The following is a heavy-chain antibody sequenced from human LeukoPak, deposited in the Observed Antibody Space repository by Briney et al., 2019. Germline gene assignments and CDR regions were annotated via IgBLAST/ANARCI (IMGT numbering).Heavy chain of an antibody. CDR1: GFTFSSYW. D-gene: IGHD2-2*01. Sequence: GGSLRLSCAASGFTFSSYWMSWVRQAPEKGLEWVANINQGGSEKYYVDSVRGRFAISRDNAKNSLYLQMNSLRADDTAVYYCARDVTALDSWGQGTLVTVSS. J-gene: IGHJ4*02. CDR3: ARDVTALDS. CDR2: INQGGSEK. V-gene: IGHV3-7*01.